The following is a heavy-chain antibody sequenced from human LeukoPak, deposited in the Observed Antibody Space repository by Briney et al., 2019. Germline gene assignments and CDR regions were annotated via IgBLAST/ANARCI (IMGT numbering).Heavy chain of an antibody. J-gene: IGHJ4*02. D-gene: IGHD3/OR15-3a*01. Sequence: KPSETLSLTCTVSGGSISSYYWSWIRQPPGKGLEWIGYIYYSGSTNYNPSLKGRVTISVDTSKNQFSLKLSSVAAADTAVYYCARDSKGLFDYWGQGTLVTVSS. CDR1: GGSISSYY. CDR3: ARDSKGLFDY. V-gene: IGHV4-59*01. CDR2: IYYSGST.